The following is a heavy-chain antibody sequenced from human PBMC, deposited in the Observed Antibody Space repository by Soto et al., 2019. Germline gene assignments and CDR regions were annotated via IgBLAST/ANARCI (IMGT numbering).Heavy chain of an antibody. CDR2: ISSNGGST. Sequence: SLRLSCAASGFTFSSYAMHWVRQAPGKGLEYVSAISSNGGSTYYANSVKGRFTISRDNSKNTLYLQMGSLRAEDMAVYYCARDYGTAAAVTGAFDIWGQGTMVTVS. V-gene: IGHV3-64*01. J-gene: IGHJ3*02. D-gene: IGHD6-13*01. CDR3: ARDYGTAAAVTGAFDI. CDR1: GFTFSSYA.